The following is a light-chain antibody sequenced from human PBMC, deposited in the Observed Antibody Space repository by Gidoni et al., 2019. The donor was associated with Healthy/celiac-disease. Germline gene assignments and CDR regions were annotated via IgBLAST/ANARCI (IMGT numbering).Light chain of an antibody. Sequence: EIVMTQSPATLSVSPGERATLSCRASPSVSSNLAWYQQKPGQAPRLLIYGASTRATGIPARFSGSGSGTEFTLTFSSLQSEDFAVYYCQQYNNWPTWTFGQGTKVEIK. V-gene: IGKV3-15*01. CDR3: QQYNNWPTWT. CDR1: PSVSSN. CDR2: GAS. J-gene: IGKJ1*01.